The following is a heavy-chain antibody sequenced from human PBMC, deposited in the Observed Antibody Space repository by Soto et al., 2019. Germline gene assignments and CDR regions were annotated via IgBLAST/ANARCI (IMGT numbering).Heavy chain of an antibody. CDR3: ARGNGFFWSGYYSTDWFDP. D-gene: IGHD3-3*01. CDR2: INHSGST. CDR1: GGSFSGYY. Sequence: SETLSLTCAVYGGSFSGYYWSWIRQPPGKGLEWIGEINHSGSTNYNPSLKSRVTISVDTSKNQFSLKLSSVTAADTAVYYCARGNGFFWSGYYSTDWFDPWGQGTLVTVYS. V-gene: IGHV4-34*01. J-gene: IGHJ5*02.